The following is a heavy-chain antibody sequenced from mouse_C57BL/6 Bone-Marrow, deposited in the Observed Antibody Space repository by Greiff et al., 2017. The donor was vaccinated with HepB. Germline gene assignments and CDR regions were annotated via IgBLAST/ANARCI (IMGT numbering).Heavy chain of an antibody. D-gene: IGHD2-4*01. CDR3: CIMITKAWFAY. V-gene: IGHV1-5*01. Sequence: VQLQQSGTVLARPGASVKMSCKTSGYTFTSYWMHWVKQRPGQGLEWIGAIYPGNSDTSYNQKFKGKAKLTAVTSASTAYMELSSLTNEDSAVYYCCIMITKAWFAYWGQGTLVTVSA. CDR1: GYTFTSYW. CDR2: IYPGNSDT. J-gene: IGHJ3*01.